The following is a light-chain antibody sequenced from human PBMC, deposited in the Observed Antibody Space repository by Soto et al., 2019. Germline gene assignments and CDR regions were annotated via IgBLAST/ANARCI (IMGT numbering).Light chain of an antibody. J-gene: IGKJ2*01. V-gene: IGKV3-15*01. CDR1: QSVSSN. Sequence: DIVMTQSPATLSVSPGERATLSCRASQSVSSNLAWYQQKPGQAPSLLIYGASTRATGIPARFSGSGSGTAFTITISSLQSEDFAVYYCQQYNNWPPYTFGQGTKLEIK. CDR3: QQYNNWPPYT. CDR2: GAS.